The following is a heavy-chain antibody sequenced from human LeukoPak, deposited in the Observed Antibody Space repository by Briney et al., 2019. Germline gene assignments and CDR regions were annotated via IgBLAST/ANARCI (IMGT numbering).Heavy chain of an antibody. CDR2: IYHSGST. CDR3: ARAGEYYYDNSGYYPNDAFDI. CDR1: GGSISSGGYF. D-gene: IGHD3-22*01. J-gene: IGHJ3*02. V-gene: IGHV4-30-2*01. Sequence: SQTLSLTCAVSGGSISSGGYFWSWIRQPPGKGLEWIGYIYHSGSTYYNPSLKSRVTISADRSKNQLSLKLSSVTAADTAVYYCARAGEYYYDNSGYYPNDAFDIWGQGTMVTVSS.